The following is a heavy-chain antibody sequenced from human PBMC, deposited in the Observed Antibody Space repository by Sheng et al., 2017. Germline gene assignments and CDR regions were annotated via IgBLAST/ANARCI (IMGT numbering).Heavy chain of an antibody. CDR3: ARAWAQVGTAVPPLDH. CDR2: IKQDESEK. D-gene: IGHD6-13*01. CDR1: GFTFRSYW. V-gene: IGHV3-7*03. Sequence: EVRLVESGGGLVQPGGSLRLSCAAAGFTFRSYWMTWVRQAPGKGLEWVANIKQDESEKYYVDSVKGRFTISRDNAKNSLXLQMNSLRVDDTAVYYCARAWAQVGTAVPPLDHWGQGTL. J-gene: IGHJ4*02.